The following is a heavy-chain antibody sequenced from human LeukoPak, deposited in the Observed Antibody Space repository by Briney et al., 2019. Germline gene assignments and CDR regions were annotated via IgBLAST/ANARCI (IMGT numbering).Heavy chain of an antibody. Sequence: PSETLSLTCTVSGGSIISSDTYYWDWIRQPPGKGLEWIGNIYYSGNTYYNPSLKSRVTISVDTSKNQFSLKLSSVTAADTAVYYCARRDVGATIDYWGQGTLVTVSS. V-gene: IGHV4-39*01. J-gene: IGHJ4*02. D-gene: IGHD1-26*01. CDR3: ARRDVGATIDY. CDR2: IYYSGNT. CDR1: GGSIISSDTYY.